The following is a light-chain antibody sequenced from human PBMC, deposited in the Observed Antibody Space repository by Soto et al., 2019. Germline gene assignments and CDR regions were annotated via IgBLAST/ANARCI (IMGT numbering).Light chain of an antibody. Sequence: QSALTQPRSVAGSPGQSVTSSCTGTNSDVGGYNYVSWYQQYRGKARKLMICGVSERPSGFPDRFSGSKSGNTASPTISGLQAEDEADYSCCSYVDTATWVFGGGTKVTVL. CDR3: CSYVDTATWV. V-gene: IGLV2-11*01. CDR1: NSDVGGYNY. CDR2: GVS. J-gene: IGLJ3*02.